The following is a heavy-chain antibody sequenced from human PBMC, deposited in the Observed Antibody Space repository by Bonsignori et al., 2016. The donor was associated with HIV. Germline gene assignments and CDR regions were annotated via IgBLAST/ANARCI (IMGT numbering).Heavy chain of an antibody. Sequence: GESLKISCAASGFTFSSYSMNWVRQAPGKGLEWVSSISSSSSYIYYADSVKGRFTISRDNAKNSLYLQMNSLRAEDTAVYYCARDRDNFYWGQGTLVTVSS. V-gene: IGHV3-21*01. CDR2: ISSSSSYI. J-gene: IGHJ4*02. D-gene: IGHD1-20*01. CDR3: ARDRDNFY. CDR1: GFTFSSYS.